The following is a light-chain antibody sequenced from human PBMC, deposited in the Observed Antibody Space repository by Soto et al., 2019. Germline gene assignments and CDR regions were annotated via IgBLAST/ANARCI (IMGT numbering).Light chain of an antibody. J-gene: IGKJ1*01. CDR2: GAS. CDR3: QQDGRIPTR. V-gene: IGKV3-20*01. Sequence: VFTQTPPRTAMYPGQRSTLASRASQNFGSSYLAWYQQKRGQAPRFLIYGASSRATGIPDRFSGSGSGTDFTLTISRLEPEDFAVYYCQQDGRIPTRFGHGSKVEI. CDR1: QNFGSSY.